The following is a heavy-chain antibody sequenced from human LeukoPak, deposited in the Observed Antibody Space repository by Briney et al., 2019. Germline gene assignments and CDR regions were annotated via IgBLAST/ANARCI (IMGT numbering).Heavy chain of an antibody. CDR2: ISWNSGSI. CDR1: GFTFDEYA. CDR3: AKDTEMATSAQIDY. J-gene: IGHJ4*02. V-gene: IGHV3-9*01. D-gene: IGHD5-24*01. Sequence: GGSLRLSCAASGFTFDEYAMHWVRQAPGKGVEWVSGISWNSGSIGYADSVKGRFTISRDNAKNSLYLQMNRLRAEDTALYYCAKDTEMATSAQIDYGGQGTLVTVSS.